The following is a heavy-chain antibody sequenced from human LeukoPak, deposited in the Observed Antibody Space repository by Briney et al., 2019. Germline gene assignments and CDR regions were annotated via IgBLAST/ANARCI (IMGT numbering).Heavy chain of an antibody. Sequence: PGGSLRLSCAASGFAFSTYAMTWVRQAPEKGLQWVSTISTSGRATYYADSVEGRFTISRDNSKNTLYLQMNSLRPEDTAVYYCARISRYGLDYWGQGTLVTVSS. D-gene: IGHD3-16*01. V-gene: IGHV3-23*01. CDR3: ARISRYGLDY. CDR2: ISTSGRAT. CDR1: GFAFSTYA. J-gene: IGHJ4*02.